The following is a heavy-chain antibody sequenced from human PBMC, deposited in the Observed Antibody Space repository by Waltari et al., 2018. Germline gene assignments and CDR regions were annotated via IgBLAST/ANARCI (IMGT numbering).Heavy chain of an antibody. Sequence: QVQLQQWGAGLLKPSETLSLTCAVYGGSFSGSYWSWIRQPPGKGLEWIGEINHSGSTNYNPSLKSRVTISVDTSKNQFSLKLSSVTAADTAVYYCARGSRRQQLVPPTDYWGQGTLVTVSS. CDR1: GGSFSGSY. D-gene: IGHD6-13*01. CDR2: INHSGST. CDR3: ARGSRRQQLVPPTDY. J-gene: IGHJ4*02. V-gene: IGHV4-34*01.